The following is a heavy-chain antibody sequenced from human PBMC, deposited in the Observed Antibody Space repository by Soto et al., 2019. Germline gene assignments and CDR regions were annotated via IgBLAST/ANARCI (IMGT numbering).Heavy chain of an antibody. V-gene: IGHV3-30-3*01. J-gene: IGHJ6*02. D-gene: IGHD1-26*01. CDR1: GFTFSSYA. Sequence: GGSLRLSCAASGFTFSSYAMHWVRQAPGKGLEWVAVISYDGSNKYYADSVKGRFTISRDNSKNTLYLQMNSLRAEDTAVYYCARDRAESYRYYYGMDVWGQGTTVTVSS. CDR3: ARDRAESYRYYYGMDV. CDR2: ISYDGSNK.